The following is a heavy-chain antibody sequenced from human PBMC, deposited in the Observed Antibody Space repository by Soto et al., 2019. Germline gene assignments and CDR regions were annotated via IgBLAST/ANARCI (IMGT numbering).Heavy chain of an antibody. V-gene: IGHV3-30*18. CDR3: AKAIEPVLRFLEWSPDV. CDR2: ISYDGSNK. D-gene: IGHD3-3*01. CDR1: GFTFSSYG. J-gene: IGHJ6*02. Sequence: GGSLRLSCAASGFTFSSYGMHWVRQAPGKGLEWVAVISYDGSNKYYADSVKGRFTISRDNSKNTLYLQMNSLRAEDTAVYYCAKAIEPVLRFLEWSPDVWGQGTTVTVSS.